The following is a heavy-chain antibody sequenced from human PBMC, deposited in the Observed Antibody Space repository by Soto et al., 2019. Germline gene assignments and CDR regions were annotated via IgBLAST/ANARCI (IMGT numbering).Heavy chain of an antibody. D-gene: IGHD6-13*01. CDR2: ISVYNGDT. CDR3: AKIPHSSSWYLDAFDI. CDR1: GYSYTTYG. V-gene: IGHV1-18*01. J-gene: IGHJ3*02. Sequence: SVKVSCEASGYSYTTYGISWVRQAPEQGLEYMGWISVYNGDTNYAQKLQGRVTMTTDTSTSTAYMELRSLRSDDTAIYYCAKIPHSSSWYLDAFDIWGQGTMVTVSS.